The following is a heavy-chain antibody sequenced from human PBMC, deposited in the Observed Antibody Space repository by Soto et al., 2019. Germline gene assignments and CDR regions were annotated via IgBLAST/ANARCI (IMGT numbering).Heavy chain of an antibody. Sequence: QVQLVESGGGVAQPGRPLRLSCAASGFTFSSYGMHWVRQAPGKGLEWVAVIWYDGSNKNYADSVKGRFTISRDNSKNTLYLQMNSLRAEDTAVYYCARWGIAAGDYWGQGTLVTVSS. CDR3: ARWGIAAGDY. CDR2: IWYDGSNK. D-gene: IGHD6-13*01. J-gene: IGHJ4*02. CDR1: GFTFSSYG. V-gene: IGHV3-33*01.